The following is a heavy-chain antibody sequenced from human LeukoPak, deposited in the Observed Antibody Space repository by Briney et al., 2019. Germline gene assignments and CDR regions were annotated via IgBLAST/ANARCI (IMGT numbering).Heavy chain of an antibody. CDR1: GGSFSGYY. Sequence: SETLSLTCAVYGGSFSGYYWSWIRQPPGKGLEWIGEINHSGSTNYNPSPKSRVTISVDTSKNQFSLKLSSVTAADTAVYYCARTLSEYSSSSLGYWGQGTLVTVSS. CDR2: INHSGST. V-gene: IGHV4-34*01. J-gene: IGHJ4*02. CDR3: ARTLSEYSSSSLGY. D-gene: IGHD6-6*01.